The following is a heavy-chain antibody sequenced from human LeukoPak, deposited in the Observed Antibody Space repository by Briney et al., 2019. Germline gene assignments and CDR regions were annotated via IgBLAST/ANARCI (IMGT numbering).Heavy chain of an antibody. J-gene: IGHJ6*03. CDR3: ARVYYYYYYMDV. CDR1: GGSFSGYY. CDR2: INHSGST. V-gene: IGHV4-34*01. Sequence: SETLSLTCAVYGGSFSGYYWSWIRQPPGKGLEWIGEINHSGSTNYNPSLKSRVTISVDTSKNQFSLKLSSVTAADTAVYYCARVYYYYYYMDVWGKGTTVTVSS.